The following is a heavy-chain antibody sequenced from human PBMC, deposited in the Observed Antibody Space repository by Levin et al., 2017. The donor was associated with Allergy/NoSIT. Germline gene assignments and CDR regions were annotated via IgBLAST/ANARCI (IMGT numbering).Heavy chain of an antibody. J-gene: IGHJ3*02. CDR1: GYSFTSYW. CDR2: IYPGDSDT. D-gene: IGHD3-9*01. Sequence: GESLKISCKGSGYSFTSYWIGWVRQMPGKGLEWMGIIYPGDSDTTYSPSLQGQVTISADKSISTAYLQWSSLKASDTAMYYCARHHRGILTAFDTWGQGTMVTVSS. V-gene: IGHV5-51*01. CDR3: ARHHRGILTAFDT.